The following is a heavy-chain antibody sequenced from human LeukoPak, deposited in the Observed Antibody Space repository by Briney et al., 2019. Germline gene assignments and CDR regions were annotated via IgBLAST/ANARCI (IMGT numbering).Heavy chain of an antibody. CDR1: RGTFSSYA. CDR2: IIPILGIA. D-gene: IGHD5-12*01. J-gene: IGHJ4*02. CDR3: ASSGDSGYDYQSFGGDY. V-gene: IGHV1-69*10. Sequence: SVNVSCMASRGTFSSYAISWVRQAPGQGREWMGGIIPILGIANYAHKLQGRATITAHKSTNTPYMEVSSLRAEDTAVYYCASSGDSGYDYQSFGGDYWRQGTLVTVSS.